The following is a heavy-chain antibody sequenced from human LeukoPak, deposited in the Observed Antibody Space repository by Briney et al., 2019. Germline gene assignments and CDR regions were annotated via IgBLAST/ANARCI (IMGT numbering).Heavy chain of an antibody. Sequence: PSETLSLTCAVYGGSFSGYYWSWIRQPPGKGLEWIGEINHSGSTNYNPSLKSRVTMSVDTSKNQFSLKLSSVTAADTAVHYCARGSIFDYWGQGTLVTVSS. CDR2: INHSGST. CDR3: ARGSIFDY. V-gene: IGHV4-34*01. CDR1: GGSFSGYY. J-gene: IGHJ4*02.